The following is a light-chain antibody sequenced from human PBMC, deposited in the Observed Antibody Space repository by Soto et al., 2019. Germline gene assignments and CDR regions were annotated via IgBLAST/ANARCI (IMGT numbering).Light chain of an antibody. CDR3: SSYAGSNNYV. CDR2: EVS. CDR1: SSDDGGYNY. V-gene: IGLV2-8*01. Sequence: QSVLTQPPSASGSPGQSVTISCTGTSSDDGGYNYVSWYQQHPGKAPTLMIYEVSKRPSGVPDRFSGSKSGNTASLTVSGLQAEDEADYYCSSYAGSNNYVFGTETKGTVL. J-gene: IGLJ1*01.